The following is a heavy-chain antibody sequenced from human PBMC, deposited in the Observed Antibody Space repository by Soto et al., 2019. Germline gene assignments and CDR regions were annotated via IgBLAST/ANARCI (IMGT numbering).Heavy chain of an antibody. CDR2: IYPGDSDT. D-gene: IGHD6-13*01. V-gene: IGHV5-51*01. CDR1: GYSFTSYW. Sequence: GESLKISCKGSGYSFTSYWIGWVRQMPGKGLEWMGIIYPGDSDTRYSPSFQGQVTISADKSISTAYLQWSSLKASDTAMYYCARHVALAADGYYMDVWGKGTTVTVSS. CDR3: ARHVALAADGYYMDV. J-gene: IGHJ6*03.